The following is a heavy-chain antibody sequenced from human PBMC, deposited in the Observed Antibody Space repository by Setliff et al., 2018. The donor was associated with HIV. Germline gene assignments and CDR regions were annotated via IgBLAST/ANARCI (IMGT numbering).Heavy chain of an antibody. V-gene: IGHV3-48*01. Sequence: GGSLRLSCAASGFTFSSYSMNWVRQAPGKGLEWVSYISSSSSTIYYADSVKGRFTISRDNAKNSLYLQMNSLRAEDTAVYYCARATLGVCSGGSCFGGMDVWGQGTTVTVSS. J-gene: IGHJ6*02. CDR1: GFTFSSYS. D-gene: IGHD2-15*01. CDR2: ISSSSSTI. CDR3: ARATLGVCSGGSCFGGMDV.